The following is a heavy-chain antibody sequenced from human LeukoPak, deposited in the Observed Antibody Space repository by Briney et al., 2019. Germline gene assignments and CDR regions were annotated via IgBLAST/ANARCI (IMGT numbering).Heavy chain of an antibody. V-gene: IGHV3-48*03. Sequence: GGSLRLSCAASGFTFSSYEMNWVRQAPGKGLEWVSYISSSGSTIYYADSVKGRFTISRDNAKNSLYLQMNSLRAEDTAVYYCARDDTVIHFDYWGQGTLLTVSS. CDR3: ARDDTVIHFDY. CDR1: GFTFSSYE. CDR2: ISSSGSTI. J-gene: IGHJ4*02. D-gene: IGHD3-16*02.